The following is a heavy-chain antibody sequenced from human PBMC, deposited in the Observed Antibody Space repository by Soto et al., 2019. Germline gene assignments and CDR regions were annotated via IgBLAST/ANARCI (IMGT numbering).Heavy chain of an antibody. CDR1: GYTFTSYD. Sequence: ASVKVACKSSGYTFTSYDINWVRQATGQGLEWMGWMNPNSGNTGYAQKFQCRVTMTRNTSISTAYMELSSLRSEHTAVYYCARATHYCSSTSCSTAAAFDMWGQAKMLTVSS. V-gene: IGHV1-8*01. J-gene: IGHJ3*02. D-gene: IGHD2-2*02. CDR3: ARATHYCSSTSCSTAAAFDM. CDR2: MNPNSGNT.